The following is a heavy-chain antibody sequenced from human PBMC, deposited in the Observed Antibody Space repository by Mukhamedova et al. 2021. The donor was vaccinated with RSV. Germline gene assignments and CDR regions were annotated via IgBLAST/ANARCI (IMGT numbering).Heavy chain of an antibody. D-gene: IGHD3-3*01. Sequence: GLEWVSYISSSSSTIYYADSVKGRFTISRDNAKNSLYLQMNSLRAEDTAVYYCAREENFVLRFLDAFDIWGQGTMVTVSS. CDR3: AREENFVLRFLDAFDI. CDR2: ISSSSSTI. V-gene: IGHV3-48*04. J-gene: IGHJ3*02.